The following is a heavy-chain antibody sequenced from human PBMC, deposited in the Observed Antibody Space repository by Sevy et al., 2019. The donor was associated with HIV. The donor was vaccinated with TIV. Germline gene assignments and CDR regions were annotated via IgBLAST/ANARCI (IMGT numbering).Heavy chain of an antibody. CDR2: IKEDGSEK. CDR3: AGYNNLGY. Sequence: GGSLRLSCAVSGFSFSNYWMSWVRQAPGKGLEWVANIKEDGSEKHYVDSVKGRFTISRDNTKNSLFLQMNSMRAEDTALSYCAGYNNLGYWGQGTLVTVSS. CDR1: GFSFSNYW. D-gene: IGHD1-1*01. J-gene: IGHJ4*02. V-gene: IGHV3-7*01.